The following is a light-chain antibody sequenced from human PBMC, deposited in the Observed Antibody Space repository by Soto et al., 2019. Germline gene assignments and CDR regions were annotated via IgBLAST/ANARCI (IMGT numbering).Light chain of an antibody. J-gene: IGKJ1*01. CDR1: QSVSNNY. CDR2: GVF. Sequence: EIVLTQSPATLSLSPGDRATLSCGASQSVSNNYLAWYQQKPGLAPRLLIYGVFSRATGIPDRFSGSGSGTDFTLTISRLEPEDSAVDFCHQYAYSPRTFGQGTKVDIK. V-gene: IGKV3D-20*01. CDR3: HQYAYSPRT.